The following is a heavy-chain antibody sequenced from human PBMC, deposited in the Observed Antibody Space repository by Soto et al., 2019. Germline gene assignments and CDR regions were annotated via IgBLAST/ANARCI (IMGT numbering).Heavy chain of an antibody. D-gene: IGHD6-13*01. Sequence: SETLSLTCTVSGGSISSSSYYWGWICQPPGKGLEWIGSIYYSGSTYYNPSLKSRVTISVDTSKNQFSLKLSSVTAADTAVYYCARCAEQQLAPPHFDYWGQGTLVTVSS. CDR3: ARCAEQQLAPPHFDY. J-gene: IGHJ4*02. V-gene: IGHV4-39*01. CDR1: GGSISSSSYY. CDR2: IYYSGST.